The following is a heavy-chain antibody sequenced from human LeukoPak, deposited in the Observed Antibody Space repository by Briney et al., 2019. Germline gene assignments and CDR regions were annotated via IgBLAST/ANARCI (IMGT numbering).Heavy chain of an antibody. J-gene: IGHJ6*02. D-gene: IGHD6-6*01. CDR3: ARSMNGYYYYAMDV. V-gene: IGHV3-7*01. CDR2: IKQDGSER. Sequence: GGSLRLSCTDSGFTFRSCWVTWVRQAPGKGLEWVASIKQDGSERFYVDSVKGRFTISRDNAKNLLSLQMNSLRAEDTAVYYCARSMNGYYYYAMDVWGQGTTVTVSS. CDR1: GFTFRSCW.